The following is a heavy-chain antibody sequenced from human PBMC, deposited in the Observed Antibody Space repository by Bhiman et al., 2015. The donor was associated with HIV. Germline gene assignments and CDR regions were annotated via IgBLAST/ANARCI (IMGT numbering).Heavy chain of an antibody. CDR1: GFIFDDYA. CDR2: ISWDGGTT. J-gene: IGHJ4*02. V-gene: IGHV3-43D*03. CDR3: TTRDRGFY. Sequence: EMQLVESGGVVVQPGGSLRLSCAASGFIFDDYAMHWVRQAPGKGLEWVSLISWDGGTTHYAGSVRGRFTISRDNSKNSLYLQMNSLRAEDTALYYCTTRDRGFYWGQGTLVTVSS. D-gene: IGHD1-14*01.